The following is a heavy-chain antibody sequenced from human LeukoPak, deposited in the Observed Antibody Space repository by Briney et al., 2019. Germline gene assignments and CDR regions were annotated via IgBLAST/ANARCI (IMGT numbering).Heavy chain of an antibody. J-gene: IGHJ4*02. CDR3: ARGRSAFDY. Sequence: GGSLRLSCAASGFTLSSYSMNWVRQARGKGREGGSSISSSSNYIYYADSVKGRFTISRDNAKNSLYLQMNSLRAEDTAVYYCARGRSAFDYWGQGTLVTVSS. CDR2: ISSSSNYI. V-gene: IGHV3-21*01. CDR1: GFTLSSYS.